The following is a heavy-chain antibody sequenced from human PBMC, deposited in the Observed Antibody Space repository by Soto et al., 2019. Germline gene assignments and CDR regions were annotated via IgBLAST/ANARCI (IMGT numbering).Heavy chain of an antibody. V-gene: IGHV5-51*01. Sequence: GESLKISCKGSGYSFTSYWIGWVRQMRGKGLEWMGIIYPGDSDTRYSPSFQGQVTISADKSISTAYLQWSSLKASDTAMYYCARHGSRNRVLRFLECLDVDYWGQGTLVTVSS. J-gene: IGHJ4*02. CDR1: GYSFTSYW. CDR2: IYPGDSDT. CDR3: ARHGSRNRVLRFLECLDVDY. D-gene: IGHD3-3*01.